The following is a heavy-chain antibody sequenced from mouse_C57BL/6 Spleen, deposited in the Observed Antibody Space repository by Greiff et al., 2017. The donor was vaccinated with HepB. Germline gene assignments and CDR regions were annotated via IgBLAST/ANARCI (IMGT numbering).Heavy chain of an antibody. J-gene: IGHJ2*01. Sequence: QVQLQQPGAELVKPGASVKLSCKASGYTFTSYWMQWVKQRPGQGLEWIGEIDPSDSYTNYNQKFKGKATLTVDTSSSTAYMQLSSLTSEDSAVYYCTRRESYYGSPDYWGQGTTLTVSS. D-gene: IGHD1-1*01. CDR1: GYTFTSYW. CDR2: IDPSDSYT. CDR3: TRRESYYGSPDY. V-gene: IGHV1-50*01.